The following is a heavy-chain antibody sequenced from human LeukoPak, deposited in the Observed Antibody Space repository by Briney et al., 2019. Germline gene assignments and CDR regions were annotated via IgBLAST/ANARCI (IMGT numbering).Heavy chain of an antibody. CDR1: GGSIGEYY. V-gene: IGHV4-59*01. Sequence: PSETLSLTCTVSGGSIGEYYWSWIRQPPGKGLEWIGYLYYSRNTNYSPSLKGRVTISADTSETQVYLKLRSVTAADTAVYYCVRDLWAAGVTQYWGQGILVTVSS. CDR3: VRDLWAAGVTQY. D-gene: IGHD6-13*01. J-gene: IGHJ4*02. CDR2: LYYSRNT.